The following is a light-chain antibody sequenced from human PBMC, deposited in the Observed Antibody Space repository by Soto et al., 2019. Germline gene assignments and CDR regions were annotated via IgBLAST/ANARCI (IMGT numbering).Light chain of an antibody. V-gene: IGLV2-14*01. CDR3: SSYTSSTTPV. Sequence: QSALTQPPSASGSPGQSVTISCTGTTGDIGGYAYVSWYQQYPGKAPKLVISEVSNRPSGVSHRFSGSRSGNTASLTISGLQAEDEADYYCSSYTSSTTPVFGGGTKVTVL. CDR1: TGDIGGYAY. CDR2: EVS. J-gene: IGLJ3*02.